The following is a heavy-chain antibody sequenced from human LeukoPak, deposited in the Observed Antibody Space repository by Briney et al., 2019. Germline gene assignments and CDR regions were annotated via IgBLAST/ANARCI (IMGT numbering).Heavy chain of an antibody. CDR2: INHSGST. CDR3: ARDSSSSGEDY. V-gene: IGHV4-34*01. J-gene: IGHJ4*02. Sequence: SETLSLTCAVYGGSFSGYYWSWIRQPPGKELEWIGEINHSGSTNYNPSLKSRVTISVDTSKNQFSLKLSSVTAADTAVYYCARDSSSSGEDYWGQGTLVTVSS. D-gene: IGHD6-6*01. CDR1: GGSFSGYY.